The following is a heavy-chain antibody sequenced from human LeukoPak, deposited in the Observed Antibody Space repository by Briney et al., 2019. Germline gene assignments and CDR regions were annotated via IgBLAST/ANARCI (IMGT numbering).Heavy chain of an antibody. V-gene: IGHV3-7*05. CDR2: IKEDGSEK. J-gene: IGHJ5*02. Sequence: PGGSLRLSCAGSGFSFSASWMSWVRQAPGKGLEWVANIKEDGSEKYYVDSVKGRFIISRDNAKNSLYLQMNSLRAEDTAVYYCAKGSSVDPINWFDPWGQGTLATVSS. CDR3: AKGSSVDPINWFDP. D-gene: IGHD3-9*01. CDR1: GFSFSASW.